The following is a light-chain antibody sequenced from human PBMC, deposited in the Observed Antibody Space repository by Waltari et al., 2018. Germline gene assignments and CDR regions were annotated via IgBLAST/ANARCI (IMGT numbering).Light chain of an antibody. J-gene: IGKJ4*01. CDR2: DAS. CDR1: QSINSY. V-gene: IGKV3-11*01. CDR3: QQRRDWPLS. Sequence: EIVLTQSQATLSLSPGERATLSCRASQSINSYLAWYQQKPGQAPRLLIYDASNRATVIPARFSGSGSGTDFTLTISSLEPEDFAVYYCQQRRDWPLSFGGGTKVEIK.